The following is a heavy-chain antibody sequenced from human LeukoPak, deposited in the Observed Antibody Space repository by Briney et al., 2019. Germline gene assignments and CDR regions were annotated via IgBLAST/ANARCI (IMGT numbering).Heavy chain of an antibody. Sequence: GGSLRLSCAASGFTFSDYYMSWIRQAPGKGLEWVSYISSSGSTIYYADSVKGRFTISRDNFKKTVSLQMNSLRAEDTAVYYCAKDAQRGFDYSNSLEHWGQGSLVTVSS. V-gene: IGHV3-11*04. J-gene: IGHJ4*02. CDR3: AKDAQRGFDYSNSLEH. D-gene: IGHD4-11*01. CDR1: GFTFSDYY. CDR2: ISSSGSTI.